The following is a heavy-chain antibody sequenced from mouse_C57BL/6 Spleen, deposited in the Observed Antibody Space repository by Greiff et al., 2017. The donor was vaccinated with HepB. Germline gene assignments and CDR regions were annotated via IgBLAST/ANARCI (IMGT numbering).Heavy chain of an antibody. J-gene: IGHJ2*01. Sequence: VQLVESGPELVKPGASVKISCKASGYAFSSSWMNWVKQRPGKGLEWIGRIYPGDGDTNYNGKFKGKATLTADKSSSTAYMQLSSLTSEDSAVYFCARERGWRGSFDYGGQGTTLTVSS. CDR3: ARERGWRGSFDY. CDR2: IYPGDGDT. CDR1: GYAFSSSW. D-gene: IGHD2-3*01. V-gene: IGHV1-82*01.